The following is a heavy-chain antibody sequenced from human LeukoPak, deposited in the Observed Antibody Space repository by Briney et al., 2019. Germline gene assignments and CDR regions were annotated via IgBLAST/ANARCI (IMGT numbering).Heavy chain of an antibody. Sequence: GGSLRLSCAASGFTFSSHAIHWVRQAPGKGLEWVSIISYDGGNKYYADSVKGRFTFSKDNSKNTLYLQINSLSTEDTAVYYCARGGSGSYYYYFYYMDVWGKGTTVTVSS. CDR2: ISYDGGNK. V-gene: IGHV3-30*01. CDR3: ARGGSGSYYYYFYYMDV. D-gene: IGHD3-10*01. CDR1: GFTFSSHA. J-gene: IGHJ6*03.